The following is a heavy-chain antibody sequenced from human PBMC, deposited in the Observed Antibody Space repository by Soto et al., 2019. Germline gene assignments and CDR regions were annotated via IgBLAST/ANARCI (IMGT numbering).Heavy chain of an antibody. CDR1: GFTFSNYA. J-gene: IGHJ4*02. V-gene: IGHV3-23*01. CDR3: AKFFVETGESSGWPWSFHY. Sequence: EVQLLESGGGLVQPGGSLRLSCAASGFTFSNYAMSWVRQAPGKGLEWVSAISGGGGTTYYAGSVKGRFTISRDNSENTLFLQMNSLRAEDTAVYYCAKFFVETGESSGWPWSFHYWGQGTLVTVSS. CDR2: ISGGGGTT. D-gene: IGHD6-25*01.